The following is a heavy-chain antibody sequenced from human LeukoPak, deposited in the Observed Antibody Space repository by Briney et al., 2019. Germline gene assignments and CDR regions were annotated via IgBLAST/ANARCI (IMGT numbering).Heavy chain of an antibody. D-gene: IGHD3-3*01. CDR2: IYSGGNT. Sequence: GGSLRLSCAVSGFTVSGNDMSWVRQAPGKGLQWASFIYSGGNTYYADSVKGRFTISRDASKNTLYLQMNGLRAEDTAVYYCARLLIVEWFIVAWGQGTLVTVSS. CDR3: ARLLIVEWFIVA. CDR1: GFTVSGND. J-gene: IGHJ5*02. V-gene: IGHV3-53*01.